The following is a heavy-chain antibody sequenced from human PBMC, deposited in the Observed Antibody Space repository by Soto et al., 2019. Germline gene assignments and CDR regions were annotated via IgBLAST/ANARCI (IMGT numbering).Heavy chain of an antibody. Sequence: GGSLRLSCAASGFTFNNYAMSWVRQAPGKGLDWISAISAGGASTYYADSVKGRFTISRDNSKNTLYLQMNSLRAEDTAVYYCARDLTSGLGYWGQGTLVTVSS. V-gene: IGHV3-23*01. J-gene: IGHJ4*02. D-gene: IGHD3-10*01. CDR3: ARDLTSGLGY. CDR1: GFTFNNYA. CDR2: ISAGGAST.